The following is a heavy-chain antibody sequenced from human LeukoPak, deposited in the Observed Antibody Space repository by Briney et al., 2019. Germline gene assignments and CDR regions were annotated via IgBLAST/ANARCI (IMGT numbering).Heavy chain of an antibody. D-gene: IGHD1-26*01. V-gene: IGHV3-30*18. CDR3: AKASGYSGSYFDY. CDR2: ISYDGSNK. Sequence: GGSLRLSCAASGFTFSSYGMHWVRQAPGKGLEGVAVISYDGSNKYYSDSVKVRFTISRYNSNNTLYLQMNSLRAEDTAVYYCAKASGYSGSYFDYWGQGTLVTVSS. CDR1: GFTFSSYG. J-gene: IGHJ4*02.